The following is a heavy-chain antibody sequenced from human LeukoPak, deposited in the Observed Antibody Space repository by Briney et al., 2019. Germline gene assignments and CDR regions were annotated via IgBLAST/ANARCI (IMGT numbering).Heavy chain of an antibody. J-gene: IGHJ4*02. Sequence: ASVKVSCKASGYTFTSYGISWVRQAPGQGLEWMGWISAYNGNTNYAQKLQGRVTMTTDTSTSTAYMELRSLRSDDTAVYYCARALSPVLRFFYYFDYWGQGTLVTVSS. CDR1: GYTFTSYG. CDR2: ISAYNGNT. D-gene: IGHD3-3*01. V-gene: IGHV1-18*01. CDR3: ARALSPVLRFFYYFDY.